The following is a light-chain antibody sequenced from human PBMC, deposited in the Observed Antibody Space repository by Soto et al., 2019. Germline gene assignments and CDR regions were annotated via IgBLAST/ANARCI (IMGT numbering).Light chain of an antibody. CDR3: QSYDSSLSDWV. CDR1: SSNIGSGYD. CDR2: GNT. J-gene: IGLJ3*02. V-gene: IGLV1-40*01. Sequence: QPVLTQPPSVSGPPGQRVTISCTGSSSNIGSGYDVHWYQQLPGTAPKLLIYGNTNRPSGVPDRFSGSKSGTSASLAITGLQAEDEADYYCQSYDSSLSDWVFGGGTKLTVL.